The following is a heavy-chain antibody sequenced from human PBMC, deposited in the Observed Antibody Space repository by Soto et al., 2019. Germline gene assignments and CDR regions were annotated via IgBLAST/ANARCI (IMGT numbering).Heavy chain of an antibody. Sequence: SGPTLVNPTQTLTLTCTFSGFSLSTSGVGVGWIRQPPGKALEWLALIYWDDDKRYSPSLKSRLTITKDTSKNQVVLTMTNMDPVDTATYYCAHSMSIDYDSSGYEYSQHWGQDTLVTVSS. V-gene: IGHV2-5*02. CDR1: GFSLSTSGVG. J-gene: IGHJ1*01. CDR2: IYWDDDK. D-gene: IGHD3-22*01. CDR3: AHSMSIDYDSSGYEYSQH.